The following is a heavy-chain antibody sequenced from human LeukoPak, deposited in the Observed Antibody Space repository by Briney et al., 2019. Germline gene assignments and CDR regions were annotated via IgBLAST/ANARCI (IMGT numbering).Heavy chain of an antibody. CDR2: INNDGSNI. V-gene: IGHV3-74*01. Sequence: GGSLRLSCAASGFAFSAYWMHWVRRAPGRGLVWVSRINNDGSNIIYADSVNGRFTISRDEAKNTLYLQMNSLRAEDTAVYYCARTDWYHNDYWGQGNPVTVSS. CDR1: GFAFSAYW. D-gene: IGHD3-9*01. J-gene: IGHJ4*02. CDR3: ARTDWYHNDY.